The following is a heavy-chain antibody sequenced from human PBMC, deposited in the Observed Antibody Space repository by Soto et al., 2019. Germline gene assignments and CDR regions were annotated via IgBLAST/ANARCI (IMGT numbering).Heavy chain of an antibody. D-gene: IGHD3-3*01. CDR2: INPSGGST. CDR1: GYTFTSYY. Sequence: ASVKVSCKASGYTFTSYYMHWVRQAPGQGLEWMGIINPSGGSTSYAQKFQGRVTMTRDTSTSTVYMELSSLRSEDTAVYYCARDPPIFGVFSPPRYYYYGMDVWGQGTTVTVSS. V-gene: IGHV1-46*01. CDR3: ARDPPIFGVFSPPRYYYYGMDV. J-gene: IGHJ6*02.